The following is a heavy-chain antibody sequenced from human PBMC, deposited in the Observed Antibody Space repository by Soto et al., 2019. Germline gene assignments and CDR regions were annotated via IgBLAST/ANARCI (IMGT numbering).Heavy chain of an antibody. CDR2: ISSDGSNK. D-gene: IGHD2-2*02. CDR3: AKGPGYCSTTSCYKAARHPDGNYYYGMDV. J-gene: IGHJ6*02. Sequence: ESGGGVVQPGRSLRLSCAASGFTFSSYGMHWVRQAPGKGLEWVAVISSDGSNKYYADSVKGRFTISRDNSKNTLYLQMNSLRAEDSAVHYCAKGPGYCSTTSCYKAARHPDGNYYYGMDVWGQGTTVTVSS. V-gene: IGHV3-30*18. CDR1: GFTFSSYG.